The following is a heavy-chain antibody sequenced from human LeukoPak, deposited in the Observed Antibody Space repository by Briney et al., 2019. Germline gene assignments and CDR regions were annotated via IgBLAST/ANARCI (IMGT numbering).Heavy chain of an antibody. Sequence: ASVKVSCKASGYTFTGYYMDWVRQAPGQGLEWMGRINPNSGDTNYAQKFQGRVTVTRDTSITTAYMELSSLTSDDTALYYCAREGGAVAGTVADYWGQGTLVTVSS. CDR2: INPNSGDT. D-gene: IGHD6-19*01. CDR1: GYTFTGYY. V-gene: IGHV1-2*06. J-gene: IGHJ4*02. CDR3: AREGGAVAGTVADY.